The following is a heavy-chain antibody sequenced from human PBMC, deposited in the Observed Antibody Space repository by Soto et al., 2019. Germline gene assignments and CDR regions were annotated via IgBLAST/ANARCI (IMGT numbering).Heavy chain of an antibody. CDR1: GFTFSSYG. V-gene: IGHV3-30*18. J-gene: IGHJ4*02. CDR2: ISYDGSNK. CDR3: AKSEGGSYDY. D-gene: IGHD1-26*01. Sequence: QPGGSLRLSCAASGFTFSSYGMHWVRQAPGKGLEWVAVISYDGSNKYYADSVKGRFTISRDNSKNTLYLQMNSLRAEDTAVYYCAKSEGGSYDYWGQGTLVTVSS.